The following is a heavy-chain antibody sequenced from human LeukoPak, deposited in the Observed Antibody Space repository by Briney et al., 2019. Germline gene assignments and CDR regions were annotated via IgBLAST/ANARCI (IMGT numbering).Heavy chain of an antibody. CDR2: IYTSGIT. Sequence: SETLSLTCTVSGGSISIYYWSWIRQPAGKGLEWIGRIYTSGITNYNPSLKSRVTMSVATSKNQFSLRLRSVTAADTAVYYCARAFNYYDSSGTRWYFDLWGRGTLVTVSS. CDR1: GGSISIYY. J-gene: IGHJ2*01. CDR3: ARAFNYYDSSGTRWYFDL. V-gene: IGHV4-4*07. D-gene: IGHD3-22*01.